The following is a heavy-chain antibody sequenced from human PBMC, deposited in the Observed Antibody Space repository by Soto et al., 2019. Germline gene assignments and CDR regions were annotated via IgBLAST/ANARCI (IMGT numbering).Heavy chain of an antibody. J-gene: IGHJ4*02. D-gene: IGHD1-1*01. CDR2: IYYSGST. Sequence: PSETLSLTCTVSGGSISSYYWSWIRQPPGKGLEWIGHIYYSGSTNYNPSLKSRVTISVDTSKNQFSLKLSSVTAADTAVYYCARLKERPRGPLDYWGQGTLVTVSS. V-gene: IGHV4-59*01. CDR1: GGSISSYY. CDR3: ARLKERPRGPLDY.